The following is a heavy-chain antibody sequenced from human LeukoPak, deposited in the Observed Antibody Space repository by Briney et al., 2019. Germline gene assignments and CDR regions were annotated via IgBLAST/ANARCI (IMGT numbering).Heavy chain of an antibody. CDR3: AREYFSANYFFYYMDV. Sequence: SETLSLTCTVSGGSFSRYVWTWIRQTPGKGQEWIGYIDHSGSTNYSPSLQSRVTISIDTSKNQFSLKLNSVTAADTAVYYCAREYFSANYFFYYMDVWGTGTTVTVSS. D-gene: IGHD3-3*01. V-gene: IGHV4-59*01. CDR1: GGSFSRYV. J-gene: IGHJ6*03. CDR2: IDHSGST.